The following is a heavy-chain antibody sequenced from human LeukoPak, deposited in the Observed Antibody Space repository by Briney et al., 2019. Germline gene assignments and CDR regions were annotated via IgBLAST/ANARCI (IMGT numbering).Heavy chain of an antibody. D-gene: IGHD3-10*02. CDR2: ISYDGSNK. J-gene: IGHJ4*02. V-gene: IGHV3-30*04. CDR1: GFAFSTYA. Sequence: GRSLRLSCAASGFAFSTYAMHWVRQAPGRGLEWVAVISYDGSNKYYPDSVKGRFTISRDNSKNTLYLQMNSLRAEDTALYYCAMSPVDFWGQGTLVTVSS. CDR3: AMSPVDF.